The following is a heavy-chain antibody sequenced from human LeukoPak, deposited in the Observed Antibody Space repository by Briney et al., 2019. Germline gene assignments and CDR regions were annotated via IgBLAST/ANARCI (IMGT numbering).Heavy chain of an antibody. J-gene: IGHJ6*02. Sequence: SETLSLTCTVSGGSISSYYWGWIRQPPGKGLEWIGSIYYSGSTYYNPSLKSRVTISVDTSKNQFSLKLSSVTAADTAVYYCASMDPYYYYGMDVWGQGTTVTVS. V-gene: IGHV4-39*01. CDR2: IYYSGST. CDR1: GGSISSYY. CDR3: ASMDPYYYYGMDV. D-gene: IGHD2-2*03.